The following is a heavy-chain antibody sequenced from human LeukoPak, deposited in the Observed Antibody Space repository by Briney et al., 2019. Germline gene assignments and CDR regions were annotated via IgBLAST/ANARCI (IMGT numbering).Heavy chain of an antibody. CDR3: ARDPDGYSGYDT. D-gene: IGHD5-12*01. J-gene: IGHJ5*02. V-gene: IGHV3-21*04. CDR1: GFTFSNYS. CDR2: ISSNSSYI. Sequence: GGSLRLSCAASGFTFSNYSLNWVRQAPGKGLEWVASISSNSSYIYYADSVKGRFTISRDNAKNSLYLQMNSLRAEDTAVYYCARDPDGYSGYDTWGQGNPGTVSS.